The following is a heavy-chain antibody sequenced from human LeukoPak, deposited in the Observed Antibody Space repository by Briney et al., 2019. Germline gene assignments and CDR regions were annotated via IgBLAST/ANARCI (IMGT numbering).Heavy chain of an antibody. D-gene: IGHD1-26*01. CDR3: AREGGSGSYFDY. Sequence: PGGSLRLSCVASGFTFSSYWMHWVRQAPGKGLVWVSRINSDGSSTKCADSVKGRFTISRDNAKNTLYLQMNSLRAEDTAVYYCAREGGSGSYFDYWGQGTLVTVSS. V-gene: IGHV3-74*03. J-gene: IGHJ4*02. CDR1: GFTFSSYW. CDR2: INSDGSST.